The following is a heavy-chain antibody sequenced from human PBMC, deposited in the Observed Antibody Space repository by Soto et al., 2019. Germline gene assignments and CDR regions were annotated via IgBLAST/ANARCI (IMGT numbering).Heavy chain of an antibody. J-gene: IGHJ4*02. Sequence: GGSLRLSCAASGFTFSSYGMHWVRQAPGKGLEWVAVIWYDGSNKYYADTVKGRFTISRDNSKNKLNLQMNSMRAEDTAVYYCAIGGGGDSRTRDFDYWCQGTLVTVSS. D-gene: IGHD2-21*02. V-gene: IGHV3-33*01. CDR1: GFTFSSYG. CDR2: IWYDGSNK. CDR3: AIGGGGDSRTRDFDY.